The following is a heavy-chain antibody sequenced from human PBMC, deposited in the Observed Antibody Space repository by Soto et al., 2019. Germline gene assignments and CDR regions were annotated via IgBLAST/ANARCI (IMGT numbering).Heavy chain of an antibody. Sequence: SVKVSCKASGGTFSSYAISWVRQAPGQGLEWMGGIIPIFGTANYAQKFQGRVTITADESTSTAYMELSSLRSEDTAVYYCARGEYCSGGSCYSSDYYYGMDVWGQGTTVTVS. D-gene: IGHD2-15*01. CDR3: ARGEYCSGGSCYSSDYYYGMDV. CDR2: IIPIFGTA. V-gene: IGHV1-69*13. J-gene: IGHJ6*02. CDR1: GGTFSSYA.